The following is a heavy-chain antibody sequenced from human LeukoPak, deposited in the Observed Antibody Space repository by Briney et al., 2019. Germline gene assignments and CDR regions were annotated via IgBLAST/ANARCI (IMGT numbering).Heavy chain of an antibody. D-gene: IGHD1-26*01. CDR2: IYTSGST. V-gene: IGHV4-61*09. J-gene: IGHJ3*02. Sequence: PSQTLSLTCTVSGGSISSGSYYWSWIRQPTGKGLEWIGHIYTSGSTKYNPSLKSRVIILEDTSKKQFSLKLSSVTAADTAVYYCARSVGIVGAGGAFDIWGQGTMVTVSS. CDR3: ARSVGIVGAGGAFDI. CDR1: GGSISSGSYY.